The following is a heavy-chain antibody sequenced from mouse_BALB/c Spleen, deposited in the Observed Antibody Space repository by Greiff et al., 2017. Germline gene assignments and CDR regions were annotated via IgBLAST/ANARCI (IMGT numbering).Heavy chain of an antibody. J-gene: IGHJ4*01. CDR3: ARRIYYDYLYAMDY. CDR1: GYAFSSYW. CDR2: IYPGDGDT. D-gene: IGHD2-4*01. Sequence: VKLMESGAELVRPGSSVKISCKASGYAFSSYWMNWVKQRPGQGLEWIGQIYPGDGDTNYNGKFKGKATLTADKSSSTAYMQLSSLTSEDSAVYFCARRIYYDYLYAMDYWGQGTSVTVSS. V-gene: IGHV1-80*01.